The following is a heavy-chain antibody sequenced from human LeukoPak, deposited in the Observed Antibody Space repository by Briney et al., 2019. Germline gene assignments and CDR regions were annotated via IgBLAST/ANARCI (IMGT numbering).Heavy chain of an antibody. V-gene: IGHV3-7*01. Sequence: GGSLRLSCAASGFTFSSYWMSWVRQAPGKGLEWVANIRQDGSEKYYVDSAKGRFTISRDNAKNSLYLQMNSLRAEDTAVYYCAKVRTMIAVAFDIWGQGTMVTVSS. J-gene: IGHJ3*02. D-gene: IGHD3-22*01. CDR3: AKVRTMIAVAFDI. CDR2: IRQDGSEK. CDR1: GFTFSSYW.